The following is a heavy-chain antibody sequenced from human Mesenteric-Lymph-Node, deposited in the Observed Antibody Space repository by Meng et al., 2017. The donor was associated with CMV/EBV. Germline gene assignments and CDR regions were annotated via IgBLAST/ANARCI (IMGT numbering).Heavy chain of an antibody. V-gene: IGHV3-23*01. CDR3: ARGGGYYPIDY. J-gene: IGHJ4*02. CDR1: GFSFSTHD. Sequence: GGSLRLSCEASGFSFSTHDMSWVRQAPGKGLEWVSSLCGSGDNTYYADSVKGRITISRDNSKNTLYLQMNSLRAGDTALYYCARGGGYYPIDYWGQGTLVTVSS. D-gene: IGHD3-22*01. CDR2: LCGSGDNT.